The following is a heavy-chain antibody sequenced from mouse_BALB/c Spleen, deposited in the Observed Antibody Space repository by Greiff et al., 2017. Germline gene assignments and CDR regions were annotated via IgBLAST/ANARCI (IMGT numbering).Heavy chain of an antibody. Sequence: DVKLVESGGGLVQPGWSLKLSCAASGFTFSSYGMSWVRQTPDKRLELVATINSNGGSTYYPDSVKGRFTISRDNAKNTLYLQMSSLKSEDTAMYYCARWLLRGYFDYWGQGTTLTVSS. CDR3: ARWLLRGYFDY. D-gene: IGHD2-3*01. V-gene: IGHV5-6-3*01. CDR1: GFTFSSYG. J-gene: IGHJ2*01. CDR2: INSNGGST.